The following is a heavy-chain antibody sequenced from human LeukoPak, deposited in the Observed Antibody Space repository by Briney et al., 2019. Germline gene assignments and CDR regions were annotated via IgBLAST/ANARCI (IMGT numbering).Heavy chain of an antibody. D-gene: IGHD3-22*01. Sequence: KASETLSLTCTVSGGSISSYYWSWIRQPPGKGLEWIGYIYYSGSTNYNPSLKSRVTISVDTSKNQFSLKLSSVTAADTAVYYCARDQYYYDSSGYYGYWGQGTLVTVSS. CDR1: GGSISSYY. CDR2: IYYSGST. J-gene: IGHJ4*02. V-gene: IGHV4-59*01. CDR3: ARDQYYYDSSGYYGY.